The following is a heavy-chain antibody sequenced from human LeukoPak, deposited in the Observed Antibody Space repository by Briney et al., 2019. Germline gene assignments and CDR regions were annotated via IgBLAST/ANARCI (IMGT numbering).Heavy chain of an antibody. D-gene: IGHD5-12*01. CDR2: MNPNSGNT. CDR3: ARGGRLRFFGY. J-gene: IGHJ4*02. CDR1: GXXFTSYD. V-gene: IGHV1-8*01. Sequence: ASVKVSCXXSGXXFTSYDINWVRQATGQGLEWMGWMNPNSGNTGYAQKFQGRVTMTRNTSISTAYMELSSLRSEDTAVYYCARGGRLRFFGYWGQGTLVTVSS.